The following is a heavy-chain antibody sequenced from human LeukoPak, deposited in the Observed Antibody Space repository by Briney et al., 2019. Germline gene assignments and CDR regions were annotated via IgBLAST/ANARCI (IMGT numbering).Heavy chain of an antibody. V-gene: IGHV4-4*07. CDR1: GGSINNYY. J-gene: IGHJ4*02. CDR3: ASLGIAAAGVDY. D-gene: IGHD6-13*01. Sequence: SETLSLTCTVSGGSINNYYWSWIRQPAGKGLEWIGRIYPTGTTNYNPSLESRVTMSVDTSKNQFSLKLSSVTAADTAVYYCASLGIAAAGVDYWGQGTLVTVSS. CDR2: IYPTGTT.